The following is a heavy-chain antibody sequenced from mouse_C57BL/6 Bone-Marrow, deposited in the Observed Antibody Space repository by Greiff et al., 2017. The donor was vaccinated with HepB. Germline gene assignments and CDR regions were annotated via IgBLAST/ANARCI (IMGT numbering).Heavy chain of an antibody. CDR1: GYSFTGYY. J-gene: IGHJ4*01. CDR2: INPSTGGT. Sequence: VQLQQSGPELVKPGASVKISCKASGYSFTGYYMHWVKQSSEKSLEWIGKINPSTGGTSYNQKFKGKATLTVDKSSSTAYMQLKSLTSEDSAVYYCARPGATSYYYGSSHYAMDYWGQGTSVTVSS. V-gene: IGHV1-43*01. CDR3: ARPGATSYYYGSSHYAMDY. D-gene: IGHD1-1*01.